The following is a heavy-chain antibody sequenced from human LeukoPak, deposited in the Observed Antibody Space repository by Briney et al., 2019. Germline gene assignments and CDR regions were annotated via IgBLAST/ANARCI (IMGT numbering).Heavy chain of an antibody. J-gene: IGHJ2*01. CDR1: GFTFSSYS. CDR3: ARDRARYCSSTSCYGWYFDL. Sequence: PGGSLRLSCAASGFTFSSYSMSWVRQAPGKGLEWVSSISSSSSYIYYADSVKGRFTISRDNAKNSLYLQMNSLRAEDTAVYYCARDRARYCSSTSCYGWYFDLWGRGTLVTVSS. V-gene: IGHV3-21*01. CDR2: ISSSSSYI. D-gene: IGHD2-2*01.